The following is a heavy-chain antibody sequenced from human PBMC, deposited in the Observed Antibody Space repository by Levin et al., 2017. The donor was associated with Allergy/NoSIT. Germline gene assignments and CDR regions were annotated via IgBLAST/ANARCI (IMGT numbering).Heavy chain of an antibody. Sequence: SETLSLTCTVSGVSISSYFWSWVRQPAGNGLEYIGRIFASGSTIYNPSLKSRVTMSADTSKNQLSLQLTSMTAADTAVYYCARVGYGREDWWGQGTLVTVSS. V-gene: IGHV4-4*07. CDR1: GVSISSYF. J-gene: IGHJ4*02. CDR3: ARVGYGREDW. CDR2: IFASGST. D-gene: IGHD3/OR15-3a*01.